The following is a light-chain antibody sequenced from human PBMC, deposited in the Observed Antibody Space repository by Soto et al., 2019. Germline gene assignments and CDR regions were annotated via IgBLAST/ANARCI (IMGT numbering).Light chain of an antibody. CDR3: QQHNQWPIT. CDR1: QSISSN. CDR2: GAS. V-gene: IGKV3-15*01. J-gene: IGKJ5*01. Sequence: RVMTQSPATLSVSPGGRATLSCRASQSISSNLAWYQQKPGQAPRLLIYGASTRATGLPARFSGSGSGTEFTLTISSLQSEDFAVYYCQQHNQWPITFGQGTRLEIK.